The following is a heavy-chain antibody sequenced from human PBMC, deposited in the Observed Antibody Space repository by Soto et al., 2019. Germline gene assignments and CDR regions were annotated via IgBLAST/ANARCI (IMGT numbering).Heavy chain of an antibody. V-gene: IGHV4-34*01. CDR3: ARGGYYYDSSGYYYEPVDY. CDR2: INHSGST. Sequence: PSETLSLTCAVYGGSFSGYYWSWIRQPPGKGLEWIGEINHSGSTNYNPSLKSRVTISVDTSKNQFSLKLSSVTAADTAVYYCARGGYYYDSSGYYYEPVDYWGQGTLVPVSS. J-gene: IGHJ4*02. CDR1: GGSFSGYY. D-gene: IGHD3-22*01.